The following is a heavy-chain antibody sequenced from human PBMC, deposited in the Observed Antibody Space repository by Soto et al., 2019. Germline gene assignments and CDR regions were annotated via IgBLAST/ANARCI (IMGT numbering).Heavy chain of an antibody. V-gene: IGHV3-15*07. CDR2: IKSKTDGGTT. J-gene: IGHJ4*02. D-gene: IGHD3-22*01. CDR1: GFTFSNAW. CDR3: PTNYYYGSYYFDY. Sequence: PGGSLRLSCAASGFTFSNAWMNWVRQAPGKGLEWVGRIKSKTDGGTTDYAAPVKGRFTISRDDSKNTLYLQMNSLKTEDTAVYYCPTNYYYGSYYFDYWGQGTLVTVSS.